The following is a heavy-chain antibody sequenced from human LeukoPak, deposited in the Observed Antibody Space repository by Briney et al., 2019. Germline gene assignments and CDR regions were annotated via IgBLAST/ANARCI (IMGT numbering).Heavy chain of an antibody. J-gene: IGHJ4*02. D-gene: IGHD3-22*01. CDR1: GFTFSSYE. V-gene: IGHV3-48*03. CDR2: ISSSGSTI. Sequence: PGGSLRLSCAASGFTFSSYEMNSVRPAPGKGLKWVSYISSSGSTISYADSVKGRFTISRDNAKNSLYLQMNSLRAEDTAVYYCARGEHYYDSSGYFSHFDYWGQGTLVTVSS. CDR3: ARGEHYYDSSGYFSHFDY.